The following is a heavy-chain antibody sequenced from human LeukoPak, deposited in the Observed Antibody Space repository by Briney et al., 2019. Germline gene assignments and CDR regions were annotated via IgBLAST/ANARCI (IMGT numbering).Heavy chain of an antibody. D-gene: IGHD3-10*02. CDR1: GFTFSNYS. V-gene: IGHV3-21*01. Sequence: GGSLRLSCAASGFTFSNYSMNWVRQAPGKGLEWVSSISSRSSYIYHADSVKGRFTISRDNAKNSLFLQMNSLRAEDTAVYYCAELGITMIGGVWGKGTTVTISS. CDR2: ISSRSSYI. CDR3: AELGITMIGGV. J-gene: IGHJ6*03.